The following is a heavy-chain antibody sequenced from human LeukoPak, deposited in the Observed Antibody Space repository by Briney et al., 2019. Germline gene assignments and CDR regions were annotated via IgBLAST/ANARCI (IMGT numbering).Heavy chain of an antibody. J-gene: IGHJ4*02. CDR2: ISGSGGST. CDR1: GFNFSTYW. CDR3: ARPELSGWSVLFDF. Sequence: GGSLRLSCAASGFNFSTYWMTWVRQVPGKGLEWVSAISGSGGSTYYADSVKGRFTISRDNSKNTLYLQINSLRADDTAVYYCARPELSGWSVLFDFWGQGTLVTVSS. D-gene: IGHD3-16*02. V-gene: IGHV3-23*01.